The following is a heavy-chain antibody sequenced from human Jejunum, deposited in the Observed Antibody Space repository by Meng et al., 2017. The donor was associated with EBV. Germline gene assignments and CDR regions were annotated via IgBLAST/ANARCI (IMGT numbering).Heavy chain of an antibody. CDR3: ARVGIDGVIGNAVDY. V-gene: IGHV3-11*01. Sequence: VQVVGSGGGLFTPGGSLHLSCPASDLAFSAYYMTWIRQTPDKGRAWVSYISGGGTARYPSDSVQGRFTISRDNAKNSLYLQMNSLRVEDTAIYYCARVGIDGVIGNAVDYWGQGTLVTVSS. D-gene: IGHD2-21*01. J-gene: IGHJ4*02. CDR1: DLAFSAYY. CDR2: ISGGGTAR.